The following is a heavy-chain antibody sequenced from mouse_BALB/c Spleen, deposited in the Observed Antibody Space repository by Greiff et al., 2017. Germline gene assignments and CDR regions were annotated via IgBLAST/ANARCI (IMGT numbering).Heavy chain of an antibody. Sequence: QVHVKQPGAELVKPGASVKLSCKASGYTFTSYWMHWVKQRPGQGLEWIGEINPSNGRTNYNEKFKSKATLTVDKSSSTAYMQLSSLTSEDSAVYYCARVGITTVVATKAMDYWGQGTSVTVSS. J-gene: IGHJ4*01. V-gene: IGHV1S81*02. CDR2: INPSNGRT. D-gene: IGHD1-1*01. CDR1: GYTFTSYW. CDR3: ARVGITTVVATKAMDY.